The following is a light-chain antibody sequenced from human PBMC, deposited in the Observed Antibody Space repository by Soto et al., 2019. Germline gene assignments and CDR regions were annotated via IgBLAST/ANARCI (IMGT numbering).Light chain of an antibody. CDR3: SSYTSSSSVV. CDR2: DVS. J-gene: IGLJ2*01. Sequence: QSALTQPASVSGSPGQSLTISCTGTSSDVGGYDYVSWYQHHPGKAPRLMIYDVSNRPSGISNRFSASKSGNTASLTISGLHAEDEADYYCSSYTSSSSVVFGGGTKVTVL. CDR1: SSDVGGYDY. V-gene: IGLV2-14*03.